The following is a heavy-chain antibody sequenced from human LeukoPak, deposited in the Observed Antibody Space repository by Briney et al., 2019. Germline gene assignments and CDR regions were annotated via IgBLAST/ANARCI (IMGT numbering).Heavy chain of an antibody. CDR2: MNPNSGNT. CDR1: GYTFTSYD. V-gene: IGHV1-8*01. Sequence: ASLKVSCKASGYTFTSYDINWVRQATGQGLEWMGWMNPNSGNTGYAQKFQGRVTMTRNTSISTAYMELSSLRSEDTAVYYCARTLTCRVVVPAAPRGLGYWGQGTPGHRLL. J-gene: IGHJ4*02. D-gene: IGHD2-2*01. CDR3: ARTLTCRVVVPAAPRGLGY.